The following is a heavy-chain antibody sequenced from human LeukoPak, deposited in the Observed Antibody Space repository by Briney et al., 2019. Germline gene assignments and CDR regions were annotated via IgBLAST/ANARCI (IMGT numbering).Heavy chain of an antibody. CDR2: IDPSNSYT. D-gene: IGHD3-9*01. J-gene: IGHJ4*02. CDR1: GYNFTNYW. Sequence: LGESLRISCKGSGYNFTNYWISWVRQMPGKGLEWMGRIDPSNSYTNYSPPFQGHVTISADRSISTAYLQRNSLKASDTAMYYCARHADYHILAGFDYWGQGTLVTVS. CDR3: ARHADYHILAGFDY. V-gene: IGHV5-10-1*01.